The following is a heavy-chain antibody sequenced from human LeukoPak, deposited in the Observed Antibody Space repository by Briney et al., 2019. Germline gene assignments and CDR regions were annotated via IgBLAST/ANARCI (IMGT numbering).Heavy chain of an antibody. J-gene: IGHJ2*01. CDR3: ARDRTSEGYFDL. CDR1: GGSISSGGYP. V-gene: IGHV4-30-2*01. Sequence: PSETLSLTCAVSGGSISSGGYPWSWIRQPPGKGLEWIGYIYHSGSTYYNPSLKSRVTISVDRSKNQFSLKLSSVTAADTAVYYCARDRTSEGYFDLWGRGTLVTVSS. D-gene: IGHD1-14*01. CDR2: IYHSGST.